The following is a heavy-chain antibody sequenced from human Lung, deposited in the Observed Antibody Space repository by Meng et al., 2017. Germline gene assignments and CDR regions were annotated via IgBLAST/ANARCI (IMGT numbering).Heavy chain of an antibody. V-gene: IGHV4-30-4*01. CDR2: ISSSGST. CDR1: GGSISSGDYF. J-gene: IGHJ5*02. Sequence: QVQLRESGPGLVKPSQTLSLTCPVSGGSISSGDYFWIWIRQPPGEGLEWIGYISSSGSTYYNPSLKSRLTISLDTSKNQFSLTLNSVTAADTAVYYCARVIGDCTTRYKGWFDPWGQGTLVTVSS. D-gene: IGHD2-2*02. CDR3: ARVIGDCTTRYKGWFDP.